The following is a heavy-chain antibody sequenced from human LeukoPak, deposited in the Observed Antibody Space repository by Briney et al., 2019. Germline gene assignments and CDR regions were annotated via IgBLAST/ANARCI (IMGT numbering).Heavy chain of an antibody. CDR1: GFTFSDYY. J-gene: IGHJ6*02. CDR2: ISSSGSTI. V-gene: IGHV3-11*01. Sequence: GGSLRLSCAASGFTFSDYYMSWIRQAPGKGLEWVSYISSSGSTIYYADSVKGRFTISRDHSQNTLYLQMNSLRAEDTAVYYCAKDNYGDYVYYYYGMDVWGQGTTVTVSS. D-gene: IGHD4-17*01. CDR3: AKDNYGDYVYYYYGMDV.